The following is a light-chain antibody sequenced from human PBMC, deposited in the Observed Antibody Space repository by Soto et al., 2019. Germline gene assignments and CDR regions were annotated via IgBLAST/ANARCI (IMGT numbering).Light chain of an antibody. CDR1: QSISSW. CDR3: QQYNSYPFT. CDR2: DAS. V-gene: IGKV1-5*01. J-gene: IGKJ3*01. Sequence: DIQMTQSPSTLSASVGDRVTITCRASQSISSWLAWYQQKPGKAPKLLIYDASSLESGVPSRFSGSGSGTEFTLTISSLQPDDFETYYCQQYNSYPFTFGPGTKVDIX.